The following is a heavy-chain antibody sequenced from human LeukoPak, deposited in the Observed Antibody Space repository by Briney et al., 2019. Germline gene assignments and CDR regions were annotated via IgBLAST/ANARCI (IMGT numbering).Heavy chain of an antibody. J-gene: IGHJ4*02. V-gene: IGHV4-61*02. Sequence: PSQTLSLTCTVSGGSISSGSYYWSWIRQPAGKGLEWIGRIYTSGSTNYNPSLKSRVTISVDTSKNQFSLKLSSVTAADTAVYYCARDSPFWSGYLQLDYWGQGTLVTVSS. D-gene: IGHD3-3*01. CDR2: IYTSGST. CDR1: GGSISSGSYY. CDR3: ARDSPFWSGYLQLDY.